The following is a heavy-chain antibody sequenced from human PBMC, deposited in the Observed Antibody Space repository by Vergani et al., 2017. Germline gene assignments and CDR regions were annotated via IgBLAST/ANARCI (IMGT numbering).Heavy chain of an antibody. CDR1: GFTSSYYG. V-gene: IGHV3-30*18. D-gene: IGHD3-16*01. J-gene: IGHJ4*02. CDR2: ISYDGTQK. Sequence: QVHLMESGGGVVQPGRSLRLSCVVSGFTSSYYGMHWVRQAPGKGLEWVAVISYDGTQKYYADSVKGRFTISRDNSKSTLYLQMNSLRTEDTAVYYCAKHFRGWGIDYWGQGTQVIVSS. CDR3: AKHFRGWGIDY.